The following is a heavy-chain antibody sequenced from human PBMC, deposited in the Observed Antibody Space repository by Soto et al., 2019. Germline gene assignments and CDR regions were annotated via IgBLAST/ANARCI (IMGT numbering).Heavy chain of an antibody. J-gene: IGHJ4*02. Sequence: GGSLRLSCAASGFTFSTYGMNWVRQAPGKGLEWVSGISGNGGSTFYADSVKGRFTISRDESKSTLYLHMSSLSAEDTALYYCAKNLRQLDFWGQGTLVTVSS. V-gene: IGHV3-23*01. D-gene: IGHD1-1*01. CDR1: GFTFSTYG. CDR2: ISGNGGST. CDR3: AKNLRQLDF.